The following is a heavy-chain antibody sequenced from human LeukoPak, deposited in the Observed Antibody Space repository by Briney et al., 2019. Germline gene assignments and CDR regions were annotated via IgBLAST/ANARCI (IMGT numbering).Heavy chain of an antibody. CDR2: IYTSGST. J-gene: IGHJ6*03. Sequence: PSETLSLTCTVSGGSISSFYWGWIRQPPGKGLEWIGYIYTSGSTHYHPSLKSRVTIPGDTAKNQLSLKLSSVTGADTAVYYCARATYCGGDCSPENYYYYYTYVWGKGSTVTVSS. CDR3: ARATYCGGDCSPENYYYYYTYV. D-gene: IGHD2-21*02. CDR1: GGSISSFY. V-gene: IGHV4-4*09.